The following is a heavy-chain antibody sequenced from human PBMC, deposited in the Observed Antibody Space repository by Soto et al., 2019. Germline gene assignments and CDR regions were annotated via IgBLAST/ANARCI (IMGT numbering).Heavy chain of an antibody. CDR3: AKSLYYYGSGSYSISAWGYAFGI. V-gene: IGHV3-23*01. J-gene: IGHJ3*02. CDR2: ISGSGGST. D-gene: IGHD3-10*01. CDR1: VFTFSSYA. Sequence: GGSLRLSCAASVFTFSSYAMSWVRQAPGKGLEWVSAISGSGGSTYYADSVKGRFTISRDNSKNTLYLQMNSLRAEDTAVYYCAKSLYYYGSGSYSISAWGYAFGIWGQGTMVTVSS.